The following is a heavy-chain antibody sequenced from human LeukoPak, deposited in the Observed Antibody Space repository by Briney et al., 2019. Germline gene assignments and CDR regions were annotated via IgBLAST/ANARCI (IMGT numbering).Heavy chain of an antibody. CDR1: GGSIRSYY. V-gene: IGHV4-59*08. Sequence: SETLSLTCTVSGGSIRSYYWSWIRQPPGKGLEWIGYIFYTGSTNYNPSLKSRVTISVDTSKNQFSLKLSSVTAADTAVYYCARLGGSSGWLFDYWGQGTLVTVSS. D-gene: IGHD6-19*01. J-gene: IGHJ4*02. CDR3: ARLGGSSGWLFDY. CDR2: IFYTGST.